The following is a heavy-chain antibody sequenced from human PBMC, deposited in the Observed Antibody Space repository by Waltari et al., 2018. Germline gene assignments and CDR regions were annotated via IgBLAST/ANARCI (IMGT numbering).Heavy chain of an antibody. CDR3: ARGPRGEYPRPYPFDY. D-gene: IGHD2-2*01. CDR1: GGSFSGYY. Sequence: QVQLQQWGAGLLKPSETLSLTCAVYGGSFSGYYWSWIRQPPGKGLEWIGEINHSGSTNYNPSLKSRVTISVDTSKNQFSLKLSSVTAADTAVYYCARGPRGEYPRPYPFDYWGQGTLVTVSS. J-gene: IGHJ4*02. V-gene: IGHV4-34*01. CDR2: INHSGST.